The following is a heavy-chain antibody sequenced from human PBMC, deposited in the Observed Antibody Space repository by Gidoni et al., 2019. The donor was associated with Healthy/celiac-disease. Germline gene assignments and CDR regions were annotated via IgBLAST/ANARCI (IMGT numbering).Heavy chain of an antibody. V-gene: IGHV3-30*18. D-gene: IGHD2-2*01. CDR1: GVTFSSYG. J-gene: IGHJ6*02. Sequence: QVQLVESGGGVVQHGRSLRLSCAASGVTFSSYGMHWVRQAPGKGLEWVAVISYDGSNKYYADSVKGRFTISRDNSKNTLYLQMNSLRAEDTAVYYCAKDRSPYIVVVPAAQAGMDVWGQGTTVTVSS. CDR2: ISYDGSNK. CDR3: AKDRSPYIVVVPAAQAGMDV.